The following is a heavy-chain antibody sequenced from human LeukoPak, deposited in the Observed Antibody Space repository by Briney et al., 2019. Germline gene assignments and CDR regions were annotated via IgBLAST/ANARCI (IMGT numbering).Heavy chain of an antibody. CDR2: ISGSGGST. D-gene: IGHD3-22*01. CDR3: AKSPYYYDSSGRGYAFDI. Sequence: GGSPRLSCAASGFTFSSYATSWVRQAPGKGLEWVSAISGSGGSTYYADSVRGRFTISRDNSKNTLYLQMNSLRAEDTAVYYCAKSPYYYDSSGRGYAFDIWGQGTMVTVSS. V-gene: IGHV3-23*01. CDR1: GFTFSSYA. J-gene: IGHJ3*02.